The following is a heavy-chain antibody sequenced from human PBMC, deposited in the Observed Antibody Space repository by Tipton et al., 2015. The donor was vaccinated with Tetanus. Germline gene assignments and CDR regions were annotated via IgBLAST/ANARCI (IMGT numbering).Heavy chain of an antibody. V-gene: IGHV1-69*06. J-gene: IGHJ4*02. D-gene: IGHD2-15*01. Sequence: QSGAEVKKPGSSVKVSCKASGGTFSTYGISWVRQAPGQGLEWMGGIIPIYDTTNYAQMFQGRVTITADKSTGTAYMELSSLTSEDTAVYYCTSPARYCTGGSCYLALDYWGQGTLVTVSS. CDR2: IIPIYDTT. CDR3: TSPARYCTGGSCYLALDY. CDR1: GGTFSTYG.